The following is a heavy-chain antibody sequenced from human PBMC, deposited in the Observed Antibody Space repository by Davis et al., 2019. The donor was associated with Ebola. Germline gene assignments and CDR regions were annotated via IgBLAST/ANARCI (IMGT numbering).Heavy chain of an antibody. V-gene: IGHV7-4-1*02. CDR3: ARAARYCSGGSCYCFDY. J-gene: IGHJ4*02. D-gene: IGHD2-15*01. CDR1: GYTFTNYG. Sequence: AASVKVSCKASGYTFTNYGITWVRQAPGQRLEWMGWINTNTGNPTYAQGFTGRFVFSLDTSVSTAYLQISSLKAEDTAVYYCARAARYCSGGSCYCFDYWGQGTLVTVSS. CDR2: INTNTGNP.